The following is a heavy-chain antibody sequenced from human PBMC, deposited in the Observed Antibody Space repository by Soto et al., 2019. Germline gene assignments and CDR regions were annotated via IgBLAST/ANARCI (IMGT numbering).Heavy chain of an antibody. D-gene: IGHD2-15*01. CDR2: IVVGAGNT. Sequence: GGSVKVYFKASGFPFSNSALQWVRQARGQRLEWMGWIVVGAGNTNYAQELQGRLTITRDVSTNTAYMDLRGLRSEDTAVYYCAAELYSGGRCCSFDIWGHGTMVTVSS. CDR3: AAELYSGGRCCSFDI. V-gene: IGHV1-58*01. J-gene: IGHJ3*02. CDR1: GFPFSNSA.